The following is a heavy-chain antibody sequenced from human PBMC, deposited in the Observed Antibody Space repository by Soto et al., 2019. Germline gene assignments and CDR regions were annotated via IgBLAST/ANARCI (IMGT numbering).Heavy chain of an antibody. V-gene: IGHV1-8*01. CDR2: MNPNTGNT. Sequence: QVQLVQSGAEVKKPGASVKVSCKASGYTFATYDFAWVRQATGQGLEWMGWMNPNTGNTGYAQAFRGRVTMTRNTSITTAYMELSSLRSEDTAVYFCARRKERSGPDYLDYWGQGTLVTVSS. D-gene: IGHD6-25*01. CDR3: ARRKERSGPDYLDY. J-gene: IGHJ4*02. CDR1: GYTFATYD.